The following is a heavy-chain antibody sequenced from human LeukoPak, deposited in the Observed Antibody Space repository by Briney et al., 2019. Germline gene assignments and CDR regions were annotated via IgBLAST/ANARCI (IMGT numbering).Heavy chain of an antibody. CDR1: GFIFDDYA. J-gene: IGHJ4*02. D-gene: IGHD1-26*01. CDR3: TTDGVGVEGATYDN. CDR2: IKAKAHGGTI. V-gene: IGHV3-15*01. Sequence: GGSLRLSCAASGFIFDDYAMHWVRQAPGQGLEWVGRIKAKAHGGTIEYAAPVKGRFTISRDDSKNTPYQQMNSLKTEDTAVYYCTTDGVGVEGATYDNWGQGTLVSVSS.